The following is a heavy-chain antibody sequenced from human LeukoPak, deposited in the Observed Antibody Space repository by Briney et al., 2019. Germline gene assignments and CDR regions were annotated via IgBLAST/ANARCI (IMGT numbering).Heavy chain of an antibody. D-gene: IGHD3-22*01. CDR2: ISGSGGST. J-gene: IGHJ4*02. CDR3: AKDPAIYYDSSGYSHIDY. Sequence: GGSLRLSCAASGFTFSSYAMSWVRQAPGKGLEWVSAISGSGGSTYYADSVKGRFTISRDNSKNTLYLQMNSLRAEDTAVYYCAKDPAIYYDSSGYSHIDYWGQGTLVTVSS. CDR1: GFTFSSYA. V-gene: IGHV3-23*01.